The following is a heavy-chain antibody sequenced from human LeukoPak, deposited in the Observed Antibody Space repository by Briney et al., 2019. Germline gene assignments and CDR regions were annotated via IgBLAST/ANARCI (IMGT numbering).Heavy chain of an antibody. D-gene: IGHD3-9*01. CDR2: ISWNSGSI. CDR3: ARDNDLLRYFDWPLDY. CDR1: GFTFDDYA. Sequence: GGSPRLSCAASGFTFDDYAMHWVRQAPGKGLEWVSGISWNSGSIGYADSVKGRFTISRDNAKNSLYLQMNSLRAEDTAVYYCARDNDLLRYFDWPLDYWGQGTLVTVSS. J-gene: IGHJ4*02. V-gene: IGHV3-9*01.